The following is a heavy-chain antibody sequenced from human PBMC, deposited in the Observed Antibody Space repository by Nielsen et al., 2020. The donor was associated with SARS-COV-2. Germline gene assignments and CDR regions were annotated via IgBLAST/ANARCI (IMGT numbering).Heavy chain of an antibody. CDR1: GFTVSRYN. Sequence: GGSLRLSCAAPGFTVSRYNMNWVRQAPGKGLEWVGRIRSKADGGTTDYAAPVKGRFTISRDDSKNTLYLLMNSLRIEDTGVYYCTTNYDVLTGLESWGQGALVTVSS. CDR2: IRSKADGGTT. CDR3: TTNYDVLTGLES. D-gene: IGHD3-9*01. V-gene: IGHV3-15*01. J-gene: IGHJ4*02.